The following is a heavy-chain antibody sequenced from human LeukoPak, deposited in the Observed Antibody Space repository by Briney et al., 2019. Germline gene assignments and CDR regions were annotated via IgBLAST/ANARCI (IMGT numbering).Heavy chain of an antibody. CDR3: ARDPEPGIAVAGTFDY. V-gene: IGHV3-30*04. CDR1: GFTFSSYA. Sequence: GGSLRLSCAASGFTFSSYAMHWVRQAPGKGLEWVAVISYDGSNKYYADSVKGRFTISRDNSKNTLYLQMNGLRAEDTAVYYCARDPEPGIAVAGTFDYWGQGTLVTVSS. CDR2: ISYDGSNK. D-gene: IGHD6-19*01. J-gene: IGHJ4*02.